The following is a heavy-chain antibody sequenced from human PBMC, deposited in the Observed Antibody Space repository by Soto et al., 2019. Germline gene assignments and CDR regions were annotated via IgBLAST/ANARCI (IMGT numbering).Heavy chain of an antibody. CDR1: GYTFTHYY. J-gene: IGHJ4*02. Sequence: GASVKVSCKASGYTFTHYYMHWVRQTPGQGLEWMGIINPNGGTSTYAQKFRAGFTMTRNTSTSTFYMELSGVRSEDSAVYYCATSVNSAMAFHFWGQGTLVTV. D-gene: IGHD5-18*01. CDR3: ATSVNSAMAFHF. V-gene: IGHV1-46*01. CDR2: INPNGGTS.